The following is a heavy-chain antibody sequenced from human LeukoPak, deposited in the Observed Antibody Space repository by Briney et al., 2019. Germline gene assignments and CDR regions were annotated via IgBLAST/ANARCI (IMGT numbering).Heavy chain of an antibody. J-gene: IGHJ6*03. CDR2: IKQDGSEQ. D-gene: IGHD3-22*01. CDR3: ARSSYYYDSSDYPYYYYYMDV. Sequence: GGSLRLSCAASGFTFSHYYMSWVRQAPGKGLEWVANIKQDGSEQFYLDSVKGRFTIFRDNAKNSLDLQMNSLRAEDTAVYYCARSSYYYDSSDYPYYYYYMDVWGKGTTVTVSS. CDR1: GFTFSHYY. V-gene: IGHV3-7*01.